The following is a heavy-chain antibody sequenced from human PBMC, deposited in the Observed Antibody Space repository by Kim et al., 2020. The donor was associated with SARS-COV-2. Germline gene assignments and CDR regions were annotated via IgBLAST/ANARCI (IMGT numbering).Heavy chain of an antibody. V-gene: IGHV3-23*01. Sequence: GGSLRLSCAASGFTFSSYAMSWVRQAPGKGLEWVSISGSGGSTYYADSVKGRFTISRDNSKNTLYLQMNSLRAEDTAVYYCAKDPFPSGWSHYWGQGTLVTVSS. CDR2: ISGSGGST. CDR3: AKDPFPSGWSHY. D-gene: IGHD6-19*01. CDR1: GFTFSSYA. J-gene: IGHJ4*02.